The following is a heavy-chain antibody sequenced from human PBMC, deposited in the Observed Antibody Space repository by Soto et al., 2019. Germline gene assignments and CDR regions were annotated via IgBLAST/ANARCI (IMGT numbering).Heavy chain of an antibody. CDR3: ARETYGDYVGYFEP. Sequence: PSETLSLTCAVYGGSFSGYYWTWIRQPPGTGLEWIGEINHSGSTNYNPSLKSRVTISVDTSKNQFSLKLTSVTAADTAVYYCARETYGDYVGYFEPWGQGILVTVSS. V-gene: IGHV4-34*01. CDR1: GGSFSGYY. D-gene: IGHD4-17*01. J-gene: IGHJ5*02. CDR2: INHSGST.